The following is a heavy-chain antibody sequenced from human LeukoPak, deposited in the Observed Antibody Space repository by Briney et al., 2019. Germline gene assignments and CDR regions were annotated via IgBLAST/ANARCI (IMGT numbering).Heavy chain of an antibody. CDR2: ISSSGSTI. CDR1: GFTFTNYW. Sequence: GGSLRLSCAASGFTFTNYWMSWVRQAPGKGLEWVSYISSSGSTIYYADSVKGRFTISRDNAKNSLYLQMNSLRAEDTAVYYCARDYGYYYGSGSYNYYYYMDVWGKGTTVTISS. CDR3: ARDYGYYYGSGSYNYYYYMDV. D-gene: IGHD3-10*01. J-gene: IGHJ6*03. V-gene: IGHV3-11*01.